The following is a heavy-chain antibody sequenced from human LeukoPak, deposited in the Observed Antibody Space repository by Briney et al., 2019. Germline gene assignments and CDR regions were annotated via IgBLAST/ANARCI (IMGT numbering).Heavy chain of an antibody. Sequence: SETLSLTCTVSGGSISSSSYYWGWIRQPPGKGLEWIGSIYYSGSTYYNPSLKSRVTISVDTSKNQFSLKLSSVTAADTAVYYCARQFGVRRFLEWLCDYFDYWGQGTLVTVSS. CDR2: IYYSGST. D-gene: IGHD3-3*01. CDR1: GGSISSSSYY. V-gene: IGHV4-39*01. J-gene: IGHJ4*02. CDR3: ARQFGVRRFLEWLCDYFDY.